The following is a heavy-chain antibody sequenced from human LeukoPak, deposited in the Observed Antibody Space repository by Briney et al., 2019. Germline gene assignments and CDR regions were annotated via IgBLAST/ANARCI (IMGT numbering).Heavy chain of an antibody. CDR1: GFTFDDYA. J-gene: IGHJ6*02. D-gene: IGHD4-11*01. Sequence: GGSLRLSCAASGFTFDDYAMHWVRQAPGKGLEWVSGISWNSGSIGYADSVKGRFTISRDNAKNSLYLQMNSLRAEDTALYYCAKVSNYESGYYAMDVWGQGTTVTVSS. CDR2: ISWNSGSI. CDR3: AKVSNYESGYYAMDV. V-gene: IGHV3-9*01.